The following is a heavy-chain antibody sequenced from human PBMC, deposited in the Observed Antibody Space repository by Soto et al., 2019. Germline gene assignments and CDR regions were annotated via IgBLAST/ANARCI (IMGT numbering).Heavy chain of an antibody. D-gene: IGHD3-10*01. CDR3: AKDRRITMVRGVLRAFDS. J-gene: IGHJ4*01. CDR2: ISGSGETP. Sequence: PVGSLRLSCAASGFTFSNYPMSLVLHAAWNGLEWVSGISGSGETPYYADSVKGRFTISRDNYKNMLYLQMNSLRAEDTAVYYCAKDRRITMVRGVLRAFDSWGQGNLVTVSS. V-gene: IGHV3-23*01. CDR1: GFTFSNYP.